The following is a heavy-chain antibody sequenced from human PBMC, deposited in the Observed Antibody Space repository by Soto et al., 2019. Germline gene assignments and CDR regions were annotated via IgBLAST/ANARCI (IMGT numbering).Heavy chain of an antibody. J-gene: IGHJ4*02. Sequence: SETLSLTCAVSGGSISSSNWWSWVRQPPGKGLEWIGEIYHSGSTNYNPSLKSRLTISEDTSKNQFSLKLRSVTSADTAVYYCARLGGYYQAFDNWGQGTLVTVSS. D-gene: IGHD3-22*01. CDR3: ARLGGYYQAFDN. V-gene: IGHV4-4*02. CDR1: GGSISSSNW. CDR2: IYHSGST.